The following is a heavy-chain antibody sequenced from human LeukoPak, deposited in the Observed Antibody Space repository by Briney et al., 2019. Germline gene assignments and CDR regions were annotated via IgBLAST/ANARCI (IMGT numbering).Heavy chain of an antibody. D-gene: IGHD2-2*01. V-gene: IGHV3-21*04. CDR3: ARVVPAAIPNWFDP. J-gene: IGHJ5*02. CDR2: ISSSSSYI. CDR1: GFTFRSYS. Sequence: GGSLRLSCAASGFTFRSYSMNWVRQAPGKGLEWVSSISSSSSYIYYADSVKGRFTISRDNAKNSLYLQMNSLRAEDTAVYYCARVVPAAIPNWFDPWGQGTLVTVSS.